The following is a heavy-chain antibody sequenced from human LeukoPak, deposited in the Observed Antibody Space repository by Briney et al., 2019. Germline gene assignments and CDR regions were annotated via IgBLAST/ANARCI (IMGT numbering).Heavy chain of an antibody. Sequence: SETLSLTCTVSGGSISSGSYYWSWIRQPAGKGLEWIGRIYTSGSTNYNPSLKSRVTISVDTSKNQFSLKLSSVTAADTAVYYCARDRGQQWLPRPWGRYYYYMDVWGKGTTVTISS. V-gene: IGHV4-61*02. D-gene: IGHD6-19*01. J-gene: IGHJ6*03. CDR2: IYTSGST. CDR1: GGSISSGSYY. CDR3: ARDRGQQWLPRPWGRYYYYMDV.